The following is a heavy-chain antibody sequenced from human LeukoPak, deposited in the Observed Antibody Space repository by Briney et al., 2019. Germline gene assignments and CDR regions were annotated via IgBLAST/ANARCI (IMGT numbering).Heavy chain of an antibody. Sequence: GGSLRLSCAASGFTFSSYGMPWVRQAPGKGLEWVSSISSSSSYIYYADSVKGRFTIFRDNAKNSLYLQMNSLRAEDTAVYYCARGGWSSPFDYWGQGTLVTVSS. D-gene: IGHD2-15*01. V-gene: IGHV3-21*01. J-gene: IGHJ4*02. CDR2: ISSSSSYI. CDR1: GFTFSSYG. CDR3: ARGGWSSPFDY.